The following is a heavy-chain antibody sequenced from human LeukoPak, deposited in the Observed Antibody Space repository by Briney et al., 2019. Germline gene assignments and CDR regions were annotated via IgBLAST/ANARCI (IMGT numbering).Heavy chain of an antibody. CDR3: ARHPGGNHFGPGTYFAY. CDR2: IDGERGNT. J-gene: IGHJ1*01. V-gene: IGHV1-46*01. D-gene: IGHD3-10*01. CDR1: GYTFIHYW. Sequence: ASVKVSCKASGYTFIHYWMHWVRQVRGQGLEWMGFIDGERGNTRYAQNFQGRITMTRDTSTGTVFMDLSSLRFDDTAFYYCARHPGGNHFGPGTYFAYWGQGSLVTVSS.